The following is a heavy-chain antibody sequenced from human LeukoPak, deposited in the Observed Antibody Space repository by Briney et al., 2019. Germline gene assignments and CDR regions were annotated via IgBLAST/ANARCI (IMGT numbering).Heavy chain of an antibody. CDR3: AKWGYYYGSGSYYNHY. CDR1: GFTFSSYG. CDR2: ISYDGSNK. Sequence: GRSLRLSCAASGFTFSSYGMHWVRQAPGKGLEWVAVISYDGSNKYYADSVKGRFTISRDNSKNTLYLQMNSLRAEDTAVYYCAKWGYYYGSGSYYNHYWGQGTLVTVSS. J-gene: IGHJ4*02. D-gene: IGHD3-10*01. V-gene: IGHV3-30*18.